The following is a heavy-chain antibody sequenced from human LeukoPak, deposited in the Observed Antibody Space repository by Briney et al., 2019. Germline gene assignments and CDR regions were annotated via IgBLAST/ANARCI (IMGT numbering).Heavy chain of an antibody. V-gene: IGHV1-2*02. D-gene: IGHD6-19*01. J-gene: IGHJ4*02. Sequence: ASVKVSCKASGYTFTGYYMHWVRQAPGQGLEWMGWINPNSGGTNYAQKFQGRVTMTRDTSISTAYMELSRLRSDDTAVYYCARDRGPRYSSGWYIDYWGQGTLVTVSS. CDR2: INPNSGGT. CDR1: GYTFTGYY. CDR3: ARDRGPRYSSGWYIDY.